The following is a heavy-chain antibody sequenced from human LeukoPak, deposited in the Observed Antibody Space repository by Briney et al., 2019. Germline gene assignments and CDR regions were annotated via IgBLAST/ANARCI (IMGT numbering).Heavy chain of an antibody. CDR2: IYNRGNT. D-gene: IGHD2-15*01. V-gene: IGHV4-61*01. CDR1: GDSISSGSIITYY. J-gene: IGHJ4*02. Sequence: SETLSLTCTASGDSISSGSIITYYWTWIRQPPGKGLEWIGYIYNRGNTNYNPSLESRVSISVDTSKNQFSLKVNSVTAADTAVYYCARGRDTVSTPFDYWGQGTLVTVSS. CDR3: ARGRDTVSTPFDY.